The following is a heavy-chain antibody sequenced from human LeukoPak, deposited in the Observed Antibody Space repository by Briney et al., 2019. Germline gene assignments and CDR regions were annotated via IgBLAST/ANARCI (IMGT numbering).Heavy chain of an antibody. Sequence: SVKVSCKASGGTFSSYAISWVRQAPGQGIEWMGRIIPILGIANYAQKFQGRVTITADKSTSTAYMELSSLRSEDTAVYYCASGGNPYFDYWGQGTLVTVSS. J-gene: IGHJ4*02. D-gene: IGHD4-23*01. CDR2: IIPILGIA. CDR1: GGTFSSYA. CDR3: ASGGNPYFDY. V-gene: IGHV1-69*04.